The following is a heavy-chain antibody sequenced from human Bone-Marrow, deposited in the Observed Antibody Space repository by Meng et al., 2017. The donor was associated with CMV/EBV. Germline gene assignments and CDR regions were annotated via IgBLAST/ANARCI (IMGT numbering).Heavy chain of an antibody. Sequence: GGPLRLSCAVSGLTFPNAWMSWVRQSPGKGLEWVGRIKSEIDGGTIDYAAPVKGRFTISRDDSKNTLYLQMNSLKTEDTAVYYCTTDGIVVVPAAIDYWGQGTLVTVSS. CDR1: GLTFPNAW. CDR3: TTDGIVVVPAAIDY. CDR2: IKSEIDGGTI. D-gene: IGHD2-2*02. V-gene: IGHV3-15*01. J-gene: IGHJ4*02.